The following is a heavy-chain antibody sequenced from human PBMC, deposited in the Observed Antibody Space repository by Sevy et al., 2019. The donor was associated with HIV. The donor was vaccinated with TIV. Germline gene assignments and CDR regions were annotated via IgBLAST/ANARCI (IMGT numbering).Heavy chain of an antibody. CDR1: GLTFRSHA. CDR2: ISYDGAVR. Sequence: GGSLRLSCAASGLTFRSHAMHWVRQAPGKGLEWVTVISYDGAVRYYGESVKGRFTVSRHNSKNTLYLQMNSLRPDDTAVYYCAREAGYSAKNDAFAFWGQGTMVTVSS. CDR3: AREAGYSAKNDAFAF. D-gene: IGHD1-26*01. J-gene: IGHJ3*01. V-gene: IGHV3-30-3*01.